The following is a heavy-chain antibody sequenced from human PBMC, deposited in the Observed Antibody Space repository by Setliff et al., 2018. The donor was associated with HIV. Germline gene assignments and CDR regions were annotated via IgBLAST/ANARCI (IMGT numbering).Heavy chain of an antibody. CDR3: ARFDVTPMTTRDY. V-gene: IGHV4-61*05. D-gene: IGHD4-17*01. CDR2: IYYTGST. J-gene: IGHJ4*02. Sequence: PSETLSLTCTVSGDSISRRIYYWSWIRQPPGKRLEWIGYIYYTGSTNYNPSFKSRVTMSLDMSTNQFSLKMASMTAADSAVYYCARFDVTPMTTRDYWGQGTQVTVSS. CDR1: GDSISRRIYY.